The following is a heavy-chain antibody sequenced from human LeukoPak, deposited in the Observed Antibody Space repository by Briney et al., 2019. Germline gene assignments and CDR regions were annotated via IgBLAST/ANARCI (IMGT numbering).Heavy chain of an antibody. D-gene: IGHD3-3*01. V-gene: IGHV4-34*01. CDR1: GGSFSGYY. Sequence: PSETLSLTCAVYGGSFSGYYWSWIRQPPGKGLEWIGEINHSGSTNYNPSLKSRVTISVDTSKNQFSLKLSSVTAADTAVYYCARGGLNRVLVRFQTFDYWGQGTLVTVSS. CDR2: INHSGST. J-gene: IGHJ4*02. CDR3: ARGGLNRVLVRFQTFDY.